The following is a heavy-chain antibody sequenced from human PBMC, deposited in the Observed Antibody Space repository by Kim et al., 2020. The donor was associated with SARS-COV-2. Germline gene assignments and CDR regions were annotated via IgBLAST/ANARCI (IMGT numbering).Heavy chain of an antibody. D-gene: IGHD2-2*01. CDR2: ITSGSSDM. CDR3: TRTDAFKIVY. Sequence: GGSLRLSCAASGFIFGSFSMNWVRQAPGKGLEWVSAITSGSSDMSYADSVKGRFTISRDNTKNSLYLQMDSLRAEDTAMYYCTRTDAFKIVYWGQGALVTVSS. J-gene: IGHJ4*02. CDR1: GFIFGSFS. V-gene: IGHV3-21*06.